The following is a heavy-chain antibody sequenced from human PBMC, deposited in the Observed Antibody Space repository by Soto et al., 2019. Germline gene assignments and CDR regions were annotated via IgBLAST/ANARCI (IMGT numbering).Heavy chain of an antibody. V-gene: IGHV3-30-3*01. D-gene: IGHD2-15*01. J-gene: IGHJ6*02. CDR3: ARVFAPGYCSSGSCYPYGMDV. CDR1: GFTFSSYA. CDR2: ISYDRSNK. Sequence: QVQLVESGGGVVQPGRSLRLSCAASGFTFSSYAMHWVRQAPGKGLEWVAVISYDRSNKYYADSVKGRFTISRDNSENTLYLQMNSLRAADTAVYYCARVFAPGYCSSGSCYPYGMDVWGQGTAVTVPS.